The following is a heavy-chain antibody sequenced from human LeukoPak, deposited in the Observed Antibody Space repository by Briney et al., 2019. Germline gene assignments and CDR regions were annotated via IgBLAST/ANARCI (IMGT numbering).Heavy chain of an antibody. Sequence: QAGGSLRLSCAASGFTFDDYAMHWVRQAPGKGLEWVSGISWNSGSIGYADSVKGRFTISRDNAKNSLYLQMNSLRAEDTALYYCAKDSGLRWELYYFDYWGQGTLVTVSS. CDR1: GFTFDDYA. D-gene: IGHD1-26*01. CDR2: ISWNSGSI. J-gene: IGHJ4*02. V-gene: IGHV3-9*01. CDR3: AKDSGLRWELYYFDY.